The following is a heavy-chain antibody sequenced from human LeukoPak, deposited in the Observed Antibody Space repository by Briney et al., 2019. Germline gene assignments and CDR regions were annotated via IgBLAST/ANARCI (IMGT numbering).Heavy chain of an antibody. J-gene: IGHJ3*01. CDR1: GGSFSGYY. V-gene: IGHV4-34*01. D-gene: IGHD4-11*01. CDR2: INHSGST. Sequence: PSETLSLTCAVYGGSFSGYYWSWIRQPPGKGLEWIGEINHSGSTNYNPSLKSRVTISVDTSKNQFSLKLSSVTAADTAVYYCARPLNTVHDTFDVWGQGTMVTVSS. CDR3: ARPLNTVHDTFDV.